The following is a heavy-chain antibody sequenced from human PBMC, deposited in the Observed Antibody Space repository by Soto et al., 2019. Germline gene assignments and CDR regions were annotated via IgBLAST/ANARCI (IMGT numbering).Heavy chain of an antibody. CDR2: IGTSHSDT. V-gene: IGHV3-11*06. J-gene: IGHJ4*02. Sequence: QVPLVESGGGLVKPGGSLRLSCAASGFSFSDYYMTWIRQAPGKGLEWVSYIGTSHSDTRYADSVKGRFTISRDNAKNSVYLEMNSLRAEDTAVYYCARDLDSGRVPGVYFLDYWGQGTLVSVSS. CDR1: GFSFSDYY. CDR3: ARDLDSGRVPGVYFLDY. D-gene: IGHD1-26*01.